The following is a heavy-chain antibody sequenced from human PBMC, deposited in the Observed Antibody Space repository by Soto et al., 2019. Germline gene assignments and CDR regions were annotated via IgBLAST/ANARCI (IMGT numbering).Heavy chain of an antibody. J-gene: IGHJ4*02. CDR3: ARDLDTDRIPVAVC. Sequence: GGSLRLSCAASGFTFSTYVMHWVRQAPGKGLEYVSAISSNGGGTYYANSVKGRFTISRDNSKNTLYLQMGSLRVEDMAVYYCARDLDTDRIPVAVCWGQGNLVTVSS. CDR1: GFTFSTYV. CDR2: ISSNGGGT. D-gene: IGHD6-19*01. V-gene: IGHV3-64*01.